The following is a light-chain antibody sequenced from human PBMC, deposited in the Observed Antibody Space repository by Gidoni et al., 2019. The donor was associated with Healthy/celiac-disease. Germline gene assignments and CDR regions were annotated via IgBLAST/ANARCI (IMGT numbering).Light chain of an antibody. CDR1: SSDVGSYNL. J-gene: IGLJ3*02. V-gene: IGLV2-23*02. Sequence: QSARTQPASVSGSPGQSITISCTGTSSDVGSYNLVSWYQQHPGKAPKLMIYEVSKRPSGVSNRFSGSKSGNTASLTISVLQAEDEADYYCCSYAGSSTFEKVFGGGTKLTVL. CDR3: CSYAGSSTFEKV. CDR2: EVS.